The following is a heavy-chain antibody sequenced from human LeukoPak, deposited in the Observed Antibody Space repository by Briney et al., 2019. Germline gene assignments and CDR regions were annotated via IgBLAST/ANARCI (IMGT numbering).Heavy chain of an antibody. D-gene: IGHD1-26*01. CDR3: ARGGGSYYGYFDY. CDR1: GDSISNDDYY. CDR2: FSASGNS. V-gene: IGHV4-61*02. J-gene: IGHJ4*02. Sequence: PSQTLSLTCTVSGDSISNDDYYWSWIRQPAGKGLEWIGRFSASGNSNYNPSLKSRLTISVDTSKNQFSLKLTSVTAADTAVYYCARGGGSYYGYFDYWGQGTLVTVSS.